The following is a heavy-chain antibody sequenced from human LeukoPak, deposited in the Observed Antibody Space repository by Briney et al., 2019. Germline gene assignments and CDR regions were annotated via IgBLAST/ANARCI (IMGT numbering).Heavy chain of an antibody. Sequence: GGSLRLSCAASGFIVNSKYMSWVRQAPGKGLEWVSVIYSGGSTYYAASVEGRFTISRDNSKNTVYLQMNSLRVEDTAVYYCARAGPIDYWGQGTLVTVSS. J-gene: IGHJ4*02. CDR1: GFIVNSKY. CDR2: IYSGGST. V-gene: IGHV3-53*01. CDR3: ARAGPIDY.